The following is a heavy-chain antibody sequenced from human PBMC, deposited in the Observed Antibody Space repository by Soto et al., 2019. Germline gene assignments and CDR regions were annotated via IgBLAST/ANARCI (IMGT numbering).Heavy chain of an antibody. D-gene: IGHD5-12*01. CDR3: ARERGPFKSIVATIRSAFDI. J-gene: IGHJ3*02. Sequence: QVQLVESGGGVVQPGRSLRLSCAASGFTFSSYAMHWVRQAPGKGLEWVAVISYDGSNKYYADSVKGRFTISRANSKNTLYLQMNSLRAEDTPVYYCARERGPFKSIVATIRSAFDIWGQGTMDTVSS. CDR1: GFTFSSYA. CDR2: ISYDGSNK. V-gene: IGHV3-30-3*01.